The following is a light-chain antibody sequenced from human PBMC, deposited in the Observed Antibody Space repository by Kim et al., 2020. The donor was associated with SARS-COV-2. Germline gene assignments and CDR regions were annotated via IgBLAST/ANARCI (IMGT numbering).Light chain of an antibody. CDR3: NSRDSSGDQFV. J-gene: IGLJ7*01. CDR1: SLRRYF. CDR2: GKS. V-gene: IGLV3-19*01. Sequence: SSELTQDPAVSVALGQTVRITCQGDSLRRYFANWYQQKPGQAPVLVIYGKSNRPSGIPDRFSGSSSGNTASLTITGAQAEDAADYYCNSRDSSGDQFVFG.